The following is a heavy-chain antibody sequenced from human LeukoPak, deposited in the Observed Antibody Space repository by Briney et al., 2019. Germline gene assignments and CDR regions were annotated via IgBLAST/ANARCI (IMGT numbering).Heavy chain of an antibody. J-gene: IGHJ5*02. V-gene: IGHV3-23*01. CDR3: AKDRTLIPASPWFDP. Sequence: GGSLRLSCAASGFPFSNYVMSWVRQAPGKGLEWASAIIGSGVTTYYADSVKGRFTISRDNSNNTLYLQMNSLKDEDTAAYYCAKDRTLIPASPWFDPWGQGTLVTVSS. D-gene: IGHD2-15*01. CDR1: GFPFSNYV. CDR2: IIGSGVTT.